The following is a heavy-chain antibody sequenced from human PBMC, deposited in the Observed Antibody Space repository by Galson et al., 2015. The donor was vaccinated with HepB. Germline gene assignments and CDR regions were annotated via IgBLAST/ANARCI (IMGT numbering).Heavy chain of an antibody. CDR3: ARGPFFCSSTSCYPNWFDP. CDR1: GYTFTSYD. J-gene: IGHJ5*02. Sequence: SVKVSCKASGYTFTSYDINWVRQATGQGLEWMGWMNPNSGNTGYAQKFQVRVTMTRNTSISTAYMELSSLRSEDTAVYYCARGPFFCSSTSCYPNWFDPWGQGTLVTVSS. V-gene: IGHV1-8*01. D-gene: IGHD2-2*01. CDR2: MNPNSGNT.